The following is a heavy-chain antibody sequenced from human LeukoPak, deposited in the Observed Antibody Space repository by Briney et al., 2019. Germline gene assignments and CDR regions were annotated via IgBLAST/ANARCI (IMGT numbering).Heavy chain of an antibody. Sequence: PSETLSLTCTVSGGSISSSSYYWGWIRQSPGNGLEWIGSTYHSGSTFYNPSLKSRVTISVDTSKNPFSLKLSSVTAADTAVYYCARLTDRSTAAGSFDVWGQGTMVTVSS. CDR1: GGSISSSSYY. CDR3: ARLTDRSTAAGSFDV. CDR2: TYHSGST. V-gene: IGHV4-39*01. D-gene: IGHD6-13*01. J-gene: IGHJ3*01.